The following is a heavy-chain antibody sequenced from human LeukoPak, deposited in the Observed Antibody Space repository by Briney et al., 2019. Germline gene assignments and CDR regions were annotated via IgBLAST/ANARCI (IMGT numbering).Heavy chain of an antibody. V-gene: IGHV3-53*01. CDR3: ARDGFSSSWGLAY. CDR2: IYSGGST. D-gene: IGHD6-13*01. CDR1: GFTVSSNY. J-gene: IGHJ4*02. Sequence: GGSLRLSCAASGFTVSSNYMSWVRQAPGKGLEWVSVIYSGGSTYYADSVKGRFTVSRDNSKNTLYLQMNSLRVEDTAVYYCARDGFSSSWGLAYWGQGTLVTVSS.